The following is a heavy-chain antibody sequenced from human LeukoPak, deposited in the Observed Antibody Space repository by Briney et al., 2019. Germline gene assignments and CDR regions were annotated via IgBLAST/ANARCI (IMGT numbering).Heavy chain of an antibody. D-gene: IGHD5-12*01. CDR1: GYTFTNYA. J-gene: IGHJ4*02. V-gene: IGHV1-8*02. CDR2: MNPNSGNT. Sequence: ASVKVSCKASGYTFTNYAINWVRQAAGQGLEWMGWMNPNSGNTGYAQKFQGRVTMTRNTSISTAYMELSSLRSEDTAVYYCVTYSGYEFKVRENRNFDYWGQGTLVTVSS. CDR3: VTYSGYEFKVRENRNFDY.